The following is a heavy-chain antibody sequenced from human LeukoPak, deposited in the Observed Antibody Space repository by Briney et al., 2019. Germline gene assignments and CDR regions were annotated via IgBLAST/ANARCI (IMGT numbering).Heavy chain of an antibody. D-gene: IGHD6-19*01. CDR3: ATKQWLAPPPDS. CDR1: GFTFSKYW. Sequence: GSLILSYAAAGFTFSKYWMLWVRQPPGKGLEIVSRINTDGTVTTYADSVKGRFTVSRDNADNTMFLQMNSVRDEDTAVYYCATKQWLAPPPDSWGQGTPVTVSS. V-gene: IGHV3-74*01. CDR2: INTDGTVT. J-gene: IGHJ4*02.